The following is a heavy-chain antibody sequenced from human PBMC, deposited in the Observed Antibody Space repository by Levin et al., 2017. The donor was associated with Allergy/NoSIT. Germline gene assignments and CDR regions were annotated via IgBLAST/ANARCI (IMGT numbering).Heavy chain of an antibody. CDR3: TRGYSGYCAEYFYH. D-gene: IGHD5-12*01. CDR1: GFIFANYA. Sequence: SCTASGFIFANYAMSWVRQAPGKGLEWVSFIRNKEYGEKTEYAASVRGRCTISREDSTSLVYLQMNSLTTEDTAVYYCTRGYSGYCAEYFYHWGQGTLVAVSS. V-gene: IGHV3-49*04. J-gene: IGHJ1*01. CDR2: IRNKEYGEKT.